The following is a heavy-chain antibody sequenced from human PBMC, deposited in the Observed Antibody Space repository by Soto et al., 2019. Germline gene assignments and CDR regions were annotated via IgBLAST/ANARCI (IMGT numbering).Heavy chain of an antibody. CDR1: GGSISSGGYY. CDR2: IYYSGST. V-gene: IGHV4-31*03. CDR3: ARSQITIFGVAPFDY. J-gene: IGHJ4*02. D-gene: IGHD3-3*01. Sequence: SETLSLTCTVSGGSISSGGYYWSWIRQHPGKGLEWIGYIYYSGSTYYNPSLKSRVTISVDTSKNQFSLKLSSVTAADTAVYYCARSQITIFGVAPFDYWGQGTLVTVSS.